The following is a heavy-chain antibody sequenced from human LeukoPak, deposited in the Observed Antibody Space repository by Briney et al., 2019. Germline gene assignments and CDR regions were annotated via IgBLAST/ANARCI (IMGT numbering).Heavy chain of an antibody. Sequence: ASVKVSCKASGYTFTGYYMHWVRQAPGQGLEWMGWINPNSGGTNYAQKFQGRVTMTRDTSISTAYMGLSRLRSDDTAVYYCAREYYYDSSGYPLGAFDIWGQGTMVTVSS. J-gene: IGHJ3*02. D-gene: IGHD3-22*01. V-gene: IGHV1-2*02. CDR1: GYTFTGYY. CDR2: INPNSGGT. CDR3: AREYYYDSSGYPLGAFDI.